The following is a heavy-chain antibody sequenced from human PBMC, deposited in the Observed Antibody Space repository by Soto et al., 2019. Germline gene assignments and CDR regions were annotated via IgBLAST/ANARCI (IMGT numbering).Heavy chain of an antibody. CDR3: AREGSSTVTALRALDI. CDR2: IYNSVTT. D-gene: IGHD4-17*01. CDR1: GASISSGGYY. V-gene: IGHV4-31*11. J-gene: IGHJ3*02. Sequence: QVQLQESGPGLVKPSQTLSLTCAVSGASISSGGYYWNWIRQHPGKGLEWIWHIYNSVTTHYNPSLKRRLTISVDTSKNHFFLKLDSLTAADTAVYYCAREGSSTVTALRALDIWGHGTLVTVSP.